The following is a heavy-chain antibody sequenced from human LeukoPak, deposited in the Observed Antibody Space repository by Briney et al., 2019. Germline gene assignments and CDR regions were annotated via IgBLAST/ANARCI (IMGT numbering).Heavy chain of an antibody. V-gene: IGHV4-34*01. Sequence: PSETLSLTCAVYGGSFSGYYWSWIRQPPGKGLEWIGEINHSGSTNYNPSLKSRVTISVDTSKNQFSLKLSSVTAADTAVYYCARRLGYCSSTSCYTSYYYYYYMDAWGKGTTVTVSS. CDR1: GGSFSGYY. CDR2: INHSGST. CDR3: ARRLGYCSSTSCYTSYYYYYYMDA. D-gene: IGHD2-2*02. J-gene: IGHJ6*03.